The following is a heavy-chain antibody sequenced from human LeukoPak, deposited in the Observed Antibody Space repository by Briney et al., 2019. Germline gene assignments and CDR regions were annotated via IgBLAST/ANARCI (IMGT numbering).Heavy chain of an antibody. CDR2: INPNSGGT. D-gene: IGHD3-10*01. V-gene: IGHV1-2*02. Sequence: ASVKVSCKASGYTFTGYYMHWVRQAPGQGLEWMGWINPNSGGTNYAQKFQGRVTMTRNTSISTAYMELSSLRSEDTAVYYCARNHYYGSGSYYLIDYWGQGTLVTVSS. CDR3: ARNHYYGSGSYYLIDY. CDR1: GYTFTGYY. J-gene: IGHJ4*02.